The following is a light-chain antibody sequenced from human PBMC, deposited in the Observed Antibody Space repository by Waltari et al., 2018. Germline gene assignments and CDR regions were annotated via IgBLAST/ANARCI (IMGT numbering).Light chain of an antibody. Sequence: DIVMTQSQDSLAVYLGERATINCRSSRSVLYSSNNKKYITWYQQKPGQPPKLLIYWASTRESGVPDRFSGSGSGTDFTLTISSLQAEDVAVYYCQQYYSTPWTFGQGTKVEIK. V-gene: IGKV4-1*01. CDR1: RSVLYSSNNKKY. J-gene: IGKJ1*01. CDR3: QQYYSTPWT. CDR2: WAS.